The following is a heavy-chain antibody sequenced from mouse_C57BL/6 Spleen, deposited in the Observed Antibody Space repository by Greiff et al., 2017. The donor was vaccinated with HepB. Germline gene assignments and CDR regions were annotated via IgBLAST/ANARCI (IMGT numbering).Heavy chain of an antibody. V-gene: IGHV5-12*01. J-gene: IGHJ4*01. CDR2: ISNGGGST. Sequence: EVNLVESGGGLVQPGGSLKLSCAASGFTFSDYYMYWVRQTPEKRLEWVAYISNGGGSTYYPDTVKGRFTISRDNAKNTLYLQMSRLKSEDTAMYYCARHEDYGYAMDYWGQGTSVTVSS. CDR1: GFTFSDYY. CDR3: ARHEDYGYAMDY. D-gene: IGHD2-4*01.